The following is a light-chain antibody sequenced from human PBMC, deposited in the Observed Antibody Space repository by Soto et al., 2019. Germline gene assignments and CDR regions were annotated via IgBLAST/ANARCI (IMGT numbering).Light chain of an antibody. V-gene: IGKV3-15*01. CDR1: QSVSSN. CDR3: QQYNNWPLLT. J-gene: IGKJ4*01. Sequence: EIVMTQSPATLSVSPGERATLSCRASQSVSSNLAWYQQKPGQAPRLLIYGASTRATGIPARFSGSGSGTEFTPTISSLKSEDFAVYYCQQYNNWPLLTFGGGTKVDIK. CDR2: GAS.